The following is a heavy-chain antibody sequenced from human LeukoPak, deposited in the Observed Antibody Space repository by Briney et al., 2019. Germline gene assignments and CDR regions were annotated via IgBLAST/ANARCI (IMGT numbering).Heavy chain of an antibody. D-gene: IGHD6-19*01. CDR1: GYTFTGYY. CDR3: ARFAVHRRITVAGQFGLDY. Sequence: GASVKVSCKASGYTFTGYYMHWVRQAPGQGLEWMGWINPNSGGTNYAQKFQGRVTMTRDTSTSTVYMELSSLRSEDTAVYYCARFAVHRRITVAGQFGLDYWGQGTLVSLSS. V-gene: IGHV1-2*02. J-gene: IGHJ4*02. CDR2: INPNSGGT.